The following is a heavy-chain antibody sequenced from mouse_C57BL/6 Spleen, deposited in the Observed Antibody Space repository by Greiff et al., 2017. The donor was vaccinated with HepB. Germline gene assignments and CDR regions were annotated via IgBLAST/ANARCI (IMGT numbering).Heavy chain of an antibody. CDR2: ISSGGDYI. CDR3: TRGGTSDWYFDV. Sequence: EVQLVESGEGLVKPGGSLKLSCAASGFTFSSYAMSWVRQTPEKRLEWVAYISSGGDYIYYADTVKGLFTISRDNARNTLYLQMSSLKSEDTAMYYCTRGGTSDWYFDVWGTGTTVTVSS. J-gene: IGHJ1*03. CDR1: GFTFSSYA. V-gene: IGHV5-9-1*02. D-gene: IGHD2-14*01.